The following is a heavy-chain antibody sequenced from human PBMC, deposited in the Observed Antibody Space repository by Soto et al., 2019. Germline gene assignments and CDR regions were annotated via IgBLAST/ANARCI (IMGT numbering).Heavy chain of an antibody. Sequence: GASVKVSCKASGYTFTSYGISWVRQAPGQGLEWMGWISAYNGNTNYAQKLQGRVTMTTDTSTSTAYMELRSLRSDDTAVYYCARTPYGDYVDWFDPWGQGTLVTVSS. CDR1: GYTFTSYG. CDR2: ISAYNGNT. J-gene: IGHJ5*02. D-gene: IGHD4-17*01. CDR3: ARTPYGDYVDWFDP. V-gene: IGHV1-18*01.